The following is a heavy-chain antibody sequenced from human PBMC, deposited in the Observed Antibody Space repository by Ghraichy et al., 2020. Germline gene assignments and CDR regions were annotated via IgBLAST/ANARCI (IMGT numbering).Heavy chain of an antibody. CDR1: GGSISSYY. CDR3: AGIAAAYKNYYYGMDV. J-gene: IGHJ6*02. CDR2: IYYSGST. Sequence: SETLSLTCTVSGGSISSYYWSWIRQPPGKGLEWIGYIYYSGSTNYNPSLKSRVTISVDTSKNQFSLKLSSVTAADTAVYYCAGIAAAYKNYYYGMDVWGQGTTVTVSS. D-gene: IGHD6-13*01. V-gene: IGHV4-59*08.